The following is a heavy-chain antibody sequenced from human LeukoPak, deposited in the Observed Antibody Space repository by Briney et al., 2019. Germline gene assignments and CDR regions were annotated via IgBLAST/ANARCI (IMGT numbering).Heavy chain of an antibody. J-gene: IGHJ4*02. CDR1: GYTFTGYY. CDR2: INPNSGGT. D-gene: IGHD2-2*01. CDR3: ARGNLGYCSSTSCYRGYYFDY. Sequence: ASVKVSCKASGYTFTGYYMHWVRQAPGQGLEWMGWINPNSGGTNYAQKFQGRFTMTRDTSISTAYMELSRLRSDDTAVYYCARGNLGYCSSTSCYRGYYFDYWGQGTLVTVSS. V-gene: IGHV1-2*02.